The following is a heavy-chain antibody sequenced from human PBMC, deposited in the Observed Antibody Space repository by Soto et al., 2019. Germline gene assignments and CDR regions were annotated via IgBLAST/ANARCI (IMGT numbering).Heavy chain of an antibody. CDR1: GGSISSPNL. D-gene: IGHD3-22*01. CDR3: ARDWYYSDSTGYYHDVFDI. V-gene: IGHV4-4*02. CDR2: IYHIGST. Sequence: SETLSLTCAVSGGSISSPNLWTWVRQPPGKGLEWIGEIYHIGSTTFNPSLKSRVTVSVDKSKNQFSLKLSSVTAADTAVYYCARDWYYSDSTGYYHDVFDIWGQGAMVTVSS. J-gene: IGHJ3*02.